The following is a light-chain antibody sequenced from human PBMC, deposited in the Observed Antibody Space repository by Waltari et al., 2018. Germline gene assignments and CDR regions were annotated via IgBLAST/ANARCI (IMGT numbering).Light chain of an antibody. CDR1: SNAVGGYNS. V-gene: IGLV2-14*01. CDR2: DVS. Sequence: QSALTQPASVSGSPGQSVTIFCAGTSNAVGGYNSVSWYQEHPGQAPRVIIYDVSDRPSGVSDRFSGSKSGNTASLTISGLQAEDEADYYCSSQSSNDVVLFGGGTKLTV. J-gene: IGLJ2*01. CDR3: SSQSSNDVVL.